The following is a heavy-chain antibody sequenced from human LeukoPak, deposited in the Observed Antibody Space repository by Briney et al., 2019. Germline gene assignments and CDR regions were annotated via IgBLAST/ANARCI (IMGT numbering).Heavy chain of an antibody. Sequence: ASVKVSCKASGYTFTSYDINWVRQATGQGLEWMGWMNPNSGNTGYAQKFQGRVAMTRNTSISTAYMELSSLRSEDTAVYYCARKGGGRGLWSGYNYYYMDVWGKGTTVTVSS. CDR2: MNPNSGNT. CDR3: ARKGGGRGLWSGYNYYYMDV. J-gene: IGHJ6*03. CDR1: GYTFTSYD. V-gene: IGHV1-8*01. D-gene: IGHD3-3*01.